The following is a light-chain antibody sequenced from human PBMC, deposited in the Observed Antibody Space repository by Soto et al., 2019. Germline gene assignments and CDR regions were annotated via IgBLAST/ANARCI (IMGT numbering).Light chain of an antibody. CDR3: QQADRFPLT. CDR2: AAT. V-gene: IGKV1-12*01. Sequence: DIEMTQAPSSVSPSVRDSAPFTGRASQGRSSSLAWNQQKPGKAAKLLIYAATRLRSGVPSMFIGSGSGTEITLTNCSLQPEISATHQCQQADRFPLTFGRGTKGDI. CDR1: QGRSSS. J-gene: IGKJ4*02.